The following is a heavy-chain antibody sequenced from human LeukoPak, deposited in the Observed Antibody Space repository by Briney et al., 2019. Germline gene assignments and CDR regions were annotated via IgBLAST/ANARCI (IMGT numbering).Heavy chain of an antibody. J-gene: IGHJ4*02. CDR2: IIPIFGTA. V-gene: IGHV1-69*05. CDR1: GGSFSSYA. Sequence: ASVKVSCKASGGSFSSYAISWVRQAPGQGLEWMGGIIPIFGTANYAQRFQGRVTMTRDTSISTAYMELSRLRSDDTAVYYCARVGADYDSSGYYVYWGQGTLVTVSS. D-gene: IGHD3-22*01. CDR3: ARVGADYDSSGYYVY.